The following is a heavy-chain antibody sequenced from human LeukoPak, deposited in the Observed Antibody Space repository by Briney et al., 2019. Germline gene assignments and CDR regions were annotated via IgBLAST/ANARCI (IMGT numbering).Heavy chain of an antibody. CDR3: ARLRGATVAHNWFDP. D-gene: IGHD6-19*01. Sequence: PGGSLRLSCEASGFTFTTYNMTWVRQAPGKGLEWVSLISSGSSAIFSADALKGRFTISRDDAKNLLYLDMNSLRAEDTAVYYCARLRGATVAHNWFDPWGQGTLVTVSS. CDR2: ISSGSSAI. V-gene: IGHV3-21*01. CDR1: GFTFTTYN. J-gene: IGHJ5*02.